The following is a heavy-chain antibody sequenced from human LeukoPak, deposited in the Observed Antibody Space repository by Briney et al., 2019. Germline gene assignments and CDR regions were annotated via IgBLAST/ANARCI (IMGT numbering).Heavy chain of an antibody. CDR1: GFTFRGYA. CDR2: ITTSGGST. Sequence: GSLRLSCAASGFTFRGYAVGWVRQPPGRGLDWFSAITTSGGSTYYAASVKDRFTISRDTSKNTLYLQMNSLTAEDTAVNYWAKEAWQSLRYSYISNFDYWGQGTLVTVSS. CDR3: AKEAWQSLRYSYISNFDY. J-gene: IGHJ4*02. D-gene: IGHD5-18*01. V-gene: IGHV3-23*01.